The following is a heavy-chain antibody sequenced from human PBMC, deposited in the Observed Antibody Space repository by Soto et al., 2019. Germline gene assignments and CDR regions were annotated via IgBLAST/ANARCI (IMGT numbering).Heavy chain of an antibody. J-gene: IGHJ5*02. CDR1: GFSLTTRGVG. V-gene: IGHV2-5*02. Sequence: QITLKESGPTLVKPTQTLTLTCTFSGFSLTTRGVGVGWIRQPPGKALECLALIYWDDDKRYSPSLQSRLSITQDTSKNHVLLTMTNVDPVDTATYYCAHIPNYYQYDWFDPWGQGTLVSVSS. CDR2: IYWDDDK. D-gene: IGHD3-16*01. CDR3: AHIPNYYQYDWFDP.